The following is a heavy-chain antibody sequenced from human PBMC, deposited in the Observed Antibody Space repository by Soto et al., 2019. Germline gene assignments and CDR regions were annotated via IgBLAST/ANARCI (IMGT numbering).Heavy chain of an antibody. CDR1: GRSVSSGGYY. J-gene: IGHJ5*02. Sequence: TLSLTCTVSGRSVSSGGYYWTWIRQHPGRGLEWIGYIYHIGSPSHNPSLESRVTISLDTSKSQFSLNLTSVTAADTGIYFCVRDRALDSSGHWFDTWGQGTLLTVSS. D-gene: IGHD6-19*01. CDR2: IYHIGSP. V-gene: IGHV4-31*03. CDR3: VRDRALDSSGHWFDT.